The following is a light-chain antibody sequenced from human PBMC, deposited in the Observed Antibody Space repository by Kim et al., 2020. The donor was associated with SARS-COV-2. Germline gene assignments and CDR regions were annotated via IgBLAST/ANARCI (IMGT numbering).Light chain of an antibody. Sequence: SPGEIATLSCRASQSVSSSYLAWYQQKPGQAPRLLIYGASSRATGIPDRFSGSGSGTDFTLTISRLEPEDFAVYYCQQYGSSPCTFGQGTRLEIK. J-gene: IGKJ5*01. CDR1: QSVSSSY. CDR2: GAS. CDR3: QQYGSSPCT. V-gene: IGKV3-20*01.